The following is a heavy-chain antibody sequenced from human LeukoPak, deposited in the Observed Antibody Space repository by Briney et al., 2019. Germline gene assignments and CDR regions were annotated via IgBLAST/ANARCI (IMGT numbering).Heavy chain of an antibody. CDR1: GFTLSSYA. J-gene: IGHJ3*02. Sequence: GGSLRLSCAASGFTLSSYAMSWVRQTPGKGLEWVSTISDNAYYADSVKGRFTISRDNSKNTLHLQMNSLRAEDTAVYYCGKNRYSGSLSPLDIWGQGTMVTVSS. CDR2: ISDNA. V-gene: IGHV3-23*01. CDR3: GKNRYSGSLSPLDI. D-gene: IGHD1-26*01.